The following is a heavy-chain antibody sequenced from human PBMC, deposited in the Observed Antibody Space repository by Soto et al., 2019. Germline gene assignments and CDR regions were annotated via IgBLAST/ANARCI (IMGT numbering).Heavy chain of an antibody. D-gene: IGHD3-10*01. CDR3: ARDWGITMVRVPREDYYYGMDV. J-gene: IGHJ6*02. CDR2: IIPIFGTA. CDR1: GGTFSSYA. V-gene: IGHV1-69*13. Sequence: SVKVSCKASGGTFSSYAISWVRQAPGQGLEWMGGIIPIFGTANYAQKFQGRVTITADESTSTAYMELSSLRSEDTAVYYCARDWGITMVRVPREDYYYGMDVWGQGTTVTVSS.